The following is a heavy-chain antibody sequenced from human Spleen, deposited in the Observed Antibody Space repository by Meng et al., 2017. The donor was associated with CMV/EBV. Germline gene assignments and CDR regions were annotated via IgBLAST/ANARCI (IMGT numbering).Heavy chain of an antibody. V-gene: IGHV3-7*01. CDR1: GFTFSYYW. CDR3: ARGEYCSSTSCYWNYYYGMDV. J-gene: IGHJ6*02. Sequence: GESLKISCTASGFTFSYYWMTWVRQAPGKGLEWVANIKKDESEKYYLDSVKGRFTVSRDNAKNSLYLQMNSLRAEDTAVYYCARGEYCSSTSCYWNYYYGMDVWGQGTTVTVSS. CDR2: IKKDESEK. D-gene: IGHD2-2*01.